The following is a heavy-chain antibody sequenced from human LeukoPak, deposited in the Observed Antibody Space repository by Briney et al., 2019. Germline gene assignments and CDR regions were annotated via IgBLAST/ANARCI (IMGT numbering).Heavy chain of an antibody. V-gene: IGHV1-69*13. CDR3: ARGRDYVWGSYRYPFDY. D-gene: IGHD3-16*02. J-gene: IGHJ4*02. Sequence: SVKVSCKASGGTFSSYAISWVRQAPGQGLEWMGGIIPIFGTANYAQKFQGRVTITADESTSTAYMELSRLRSDDTAVYYCARGRDYVWGSYRYPFDYWGQGTLVTVSS. CDR1: GGTFSSYA. CDR2: IIPIFGTA.